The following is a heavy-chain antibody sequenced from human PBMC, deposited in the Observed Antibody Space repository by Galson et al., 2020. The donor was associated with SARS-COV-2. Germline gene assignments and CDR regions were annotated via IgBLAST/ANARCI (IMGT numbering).Heavy chain of an antibody. Sequence: HGESLQISCKGSGYSFTSYWIRWVRQLPGKGLEWLGRLDPSDSYPHSSPSFQGHVTISADKSISTAYLQWSSLKAADTAMYYCARLMTFNGAVDYWGQGTLVTVSS. D-gene: IGHD1-26*01. CDR2: LDPSDSYP. J-gene: IGHJ4*02. CDR3: ARLMTFNGAVDY. CDR1: GYSFTSYW. V-gene: IGHV5-10-1*01.